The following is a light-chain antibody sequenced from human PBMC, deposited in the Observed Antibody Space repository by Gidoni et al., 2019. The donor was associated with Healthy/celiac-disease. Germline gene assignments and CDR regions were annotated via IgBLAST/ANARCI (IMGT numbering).Light chain of an antibody. Sequence: DLQITQYPSSMSASVGDRVTITCSASQDISNYLNWYQQHPGKAPKLLIYDASNLETGVPSRFSGSGCWTDFTFTISSMQPEDIETYYCQHYDKHNPPRYTFGQGTKLEIK. CDR3: QHYDKHNPPRYT. CDR1: QDISNY. J-gene: IGKJ2*01. V-gene: IGKV1-33*01. CDR2: DAS.